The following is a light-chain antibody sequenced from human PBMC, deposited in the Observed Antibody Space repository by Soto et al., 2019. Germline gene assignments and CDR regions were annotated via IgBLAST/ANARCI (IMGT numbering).Light chain of an antibody. CDR1: QSLLYSDGNTY. CDR3: MQGVYWPPGRA. CDR2: KVS. Sequence: DVVMTQSPLSLSVTLGQPASISCRSSQSLLYSDGNTYLNWFQQRPGQSPRRLIYKVSNRDSGVPERFSGCGSGTDFTMKISRVEAEDVGVYYCMQGVYWPPGRAFGQGTKVEIK. V-gene: IGKV2-30*01. J-gene: IGKJ1*01.